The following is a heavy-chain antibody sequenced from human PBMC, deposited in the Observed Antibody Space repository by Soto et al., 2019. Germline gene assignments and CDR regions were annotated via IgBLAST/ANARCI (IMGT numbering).Heavy chain of an antibody. CDR1: GFTFSSYW. CDR3: GRGGSDSPMAPGY. CDR2: INPDGSAT. D-gene: IGHD5-18*01. J-gene: IGHJ4*02. V-gene: IGHV3-74*01. Sequence: GALRLSCAASGFTFSSYWMHWVRQAPGKGLVWVSRINPDGSATNYADSVKGRFTISRDNAKNTLYLQMNSLRAEDTAVFYCGRGGSDSPMAPGYWGQGTLVTVSS.